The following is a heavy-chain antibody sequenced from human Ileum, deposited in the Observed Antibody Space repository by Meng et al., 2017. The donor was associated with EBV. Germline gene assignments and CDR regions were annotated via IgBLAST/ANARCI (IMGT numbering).Heavy chain of an antibody. CDR3: LRGSGGSV. J-gene: IGHJ1*01. D-gene: IGHD3-10*01. CDR1: GDAITHHNW. CDR2: IPHRGSS. Sequence: QGALRESRPALVQASETLSLTGAVSGDAITHHNWWAWGRQPPGKGLEWIGEIPHRGSSAYTPSLKNRVSMSIDKSKNQFYLKLTFVTAADTAVYHCLRGSGGSVWGQGTLVTVSS. V-gene: IGHV4-4*02.